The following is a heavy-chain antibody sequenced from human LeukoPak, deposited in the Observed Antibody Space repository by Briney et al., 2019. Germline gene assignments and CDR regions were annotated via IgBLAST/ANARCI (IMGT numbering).Heavy chain of an antibody. D-gene: IGHD2-2*01. CDR3: ARRRLGYCSSTSCHNWFDP. J-gene: IGHJ5*02. Sequence: GESLKISCKGSGYSFTSYWIGWVRQMPGKGLEWMGIIYPGDSDTRYSPSFQGQVTISADKSISTAYLQWSSLKASDTTMYYCARRRLGYCSSTSCHNWFDPWGQGTLVTASS. CDR2: IYPGDSDT. V-gene: IGHV5-51*01. CDR1: GYSFTSYW.